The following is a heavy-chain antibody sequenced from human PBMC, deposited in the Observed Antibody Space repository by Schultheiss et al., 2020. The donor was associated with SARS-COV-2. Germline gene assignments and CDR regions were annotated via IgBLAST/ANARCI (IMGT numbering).Heavy chain of an antibody. J-gene: IGHJ4*02. CDR1: GGSISSYY. Sequence: SQTLSLTCTVSGGSISSYYWSWIRQPPGKGLEWIGRIYTSGSTNYNPSLKSRVTMSVDTSKNQFSLKLSSVTAADTAVYYCARGGLYVVAARNFKFDYWGQGTLVTVSS. CDR3: ARGGLYVVAARNFKFDY. D-gene: IGHD6-6*01. V-gene: IGHV4-4*07. CDR2: IYTSGST.